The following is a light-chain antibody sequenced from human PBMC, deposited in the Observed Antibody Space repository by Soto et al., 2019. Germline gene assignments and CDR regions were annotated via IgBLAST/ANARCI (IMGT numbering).Light chain of an antibody. CDR3: QQYERYPMT. CDR2: KAS. V-gene: IGKV1-5*03. Sequence: SQMTQFPSTLSASVGDRVTITCRASQSISPWLAWYQQKPGKAPKILISKASTLQSGVPPRFSGSGSGTEFTLTISSLQPDDFATYYCQQYERYPMTFGGGTKVDI. J-gene: IGKJ4*01. CDR1: QSISPW.